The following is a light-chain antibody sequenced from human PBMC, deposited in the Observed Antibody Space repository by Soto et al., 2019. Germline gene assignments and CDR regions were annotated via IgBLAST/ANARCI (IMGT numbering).Light chain of an antibody. CDR2: GAS. V-gene: IGKV3-20*01. CDR1: QSVGSF. Sequence: IVLTQSPATLSFSPGERATLSCRASQSVGSFLAWYQQKRGQAPRLLIYGASSRATGIPDRFSGSGSGTDFTLTISRLEPEDFSVYYCHQYGTAPLTFGPGTKVDIK. CDR3: HQYGTAPLT. J-gene: IGKJ3*01.